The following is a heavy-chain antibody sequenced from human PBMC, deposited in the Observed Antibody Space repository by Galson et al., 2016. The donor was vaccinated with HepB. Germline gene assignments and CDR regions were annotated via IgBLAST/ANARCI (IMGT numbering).Heavy chain of an antibody. D-gene: IGHD3-22*01. J-gene: IGHJ4*02. Sequence: QSGAEVKKPGESLKISCKGSGSSFTNYWIGWVRQMPGKGLEWMGIIYPGDSDTKYSPPLQGQVTISADKSITTAYLQWSSLQASDTAMYYCARPGPIEGSGYDYWGQGPRSP. CDR3: ARPGPIEGSGYDY. V-gene: IGHV5-51*01. CDR1: GSSFTNYW. CDR2: IYPGDSDT.